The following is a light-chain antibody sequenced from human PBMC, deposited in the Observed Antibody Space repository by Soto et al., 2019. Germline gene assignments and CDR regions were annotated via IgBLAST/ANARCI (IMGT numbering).Light chain of an antibody. Sequence: EIVLTQSPGTLSLSPGERATLSCRASQNLKFNSLAWYQQKPGQAPRLLIHGAPNRATDIPDRFSGSGSGADFTLTINRLEPEDFAVYFCQQYTSSPLTFGGGTKVEIK. CDR1: QNLKFNS. CDR2: GAP. J-gene: IGKJ4*01. V-gene: IGKV3-20*01. CDR3: QQYTSSPLT.